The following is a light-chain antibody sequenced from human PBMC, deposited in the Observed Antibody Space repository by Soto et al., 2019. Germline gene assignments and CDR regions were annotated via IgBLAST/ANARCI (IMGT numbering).Light chain of an antibody. CDR3: SSYTRNSTVA. CDR2: EVT. V-gene: IGLV2-8*01. J-gene: IGLJ2*01. CDR1: SSDIGGYNY. Sequence: QSALTQPPSASGSPGQSVTISCTGTSSDIGGYNYVSWYQQHPGQAPKLILYEVTKRPSGVPDRFSGSKSGNTASLTISGLQAEDEADYFCSSYTRNSTVAFGGGTKVTVL.